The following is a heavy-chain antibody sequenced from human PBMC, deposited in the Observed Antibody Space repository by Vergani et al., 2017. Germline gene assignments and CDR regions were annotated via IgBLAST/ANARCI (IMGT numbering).Heavy chain of an antibody. J-gene: IGHJ5*02. V-gene: IGHV4-59*01. CDR1: GGSISSYY. CDR2: FYYSGST. CDR3: AREQNWFEP. Sequence: QVQLQESGPGLVKPSETLSLTCTVSGGSISSYYWSWIRQPPGKGLEWIGCFYYSGSTNYNPSLKCRVTISVDTSKNQFSLKLSSVTTADTAVYYCAREQNWFEPWGEGSLVTVSS.